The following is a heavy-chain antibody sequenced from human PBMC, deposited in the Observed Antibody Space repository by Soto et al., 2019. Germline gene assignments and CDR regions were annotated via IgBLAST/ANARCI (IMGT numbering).Heavy chain of an antibody. J-gene: IGHJ6*02. CDR3: TRSTVTKSYYYYGREG. Sequence: LRLSCAASGFTFSGSAMHWVRQASGKGLEWVGRIRSKANSYATAYAASVKGRFTISRDDSKNTAYLQMNSLKTEDTAVYYCTRSTVTKSYYYYGREGCGRGTTVTVSS. CDR2: IRSKANSYAT. V-gene: IGHV3-73*01. CDR1: GFTFSGSA. D-gene: IGHD4-17*01.